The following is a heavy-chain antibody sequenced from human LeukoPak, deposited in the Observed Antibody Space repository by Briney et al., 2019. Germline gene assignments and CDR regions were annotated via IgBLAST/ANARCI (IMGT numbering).Heavy chain of an antibody. CDR2: ISGSGGST. Sequence: PGGSLRLSCAASGFTFSSYAMSWVRRAPGKGLEWVSAISGSGGSTYYADSVKGRFTISRDDSKNTLYLQMNSLRAEDTAVYYCAKDSWIQLWLRGAFDIWGQGTMVTVSS. CDR3: AKDSWIQLWLRGAFDI. V-gene: IGHV3-23*01. D-gene: IGHD5-18*01. CDR1: GFTFSSYA. J-gene: IGHJ3*02.